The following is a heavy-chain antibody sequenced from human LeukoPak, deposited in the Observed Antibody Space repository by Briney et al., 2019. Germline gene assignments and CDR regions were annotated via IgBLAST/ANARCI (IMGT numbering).Heavy chain of an antibody. CDR1: GFTFNYAR. Sequence: GGSLRLSCAASGFTFNYARMSWVRQAPGKGLEWIGRIKSKTDGGTADYAAPVNGRFTISRDDSKNTLYLQMNSLKTEDTAVYYCTTDPYTIPGYFDYWGQGTLVTVSS. J-gene: IGHJ4*02. V-gene: IGHV3-15*01. D-gene: IGHD2-2*02. CDR3: TTDPYTIPGYFDY. CDR2: IKSKTDGGTA.